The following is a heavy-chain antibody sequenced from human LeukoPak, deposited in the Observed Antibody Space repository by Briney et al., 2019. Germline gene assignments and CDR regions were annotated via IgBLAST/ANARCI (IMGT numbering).Heavy chain of an antibody. CDR1: GGSISSYY. CDR3: ARGFEYNYRYTFGY. CDR2: IYSGST. D-gene: IGHD5-18*01. Sequence: SEILSLTCTVSGGSISSYYWSWIRQPPGKGLEWIGYIYSGSTDYNPSLKSRVTISVDTSKNQFSLQLGSVTAADTAVYYCARGFEYNYRYTFGYWGQGTLVTVSS. V-gene: IGHV4-59*01. J-gene: IGHJ4*02.